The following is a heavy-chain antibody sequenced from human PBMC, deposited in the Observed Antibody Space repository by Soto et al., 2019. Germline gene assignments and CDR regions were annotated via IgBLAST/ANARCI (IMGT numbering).Heavy chain of an antibody. J-gene: IGHJ4*02. CDR2: INHSGST. CDR1: GGSFSGYY. D-gene: IGHD4-17*01. V-gene: IGHV4-34*01. CDR3: ARNDYGDYGRVDY. Sequence: SETLSLTCAVYGGSFSGYYWSWIRQPPGKGLEWIGEINHSGSTNYNPSLKSRVTISVDTSKNQFSLKLSSVTAADTAVYYCARNDYGDYGRVDYWGQGTLVTVSS.